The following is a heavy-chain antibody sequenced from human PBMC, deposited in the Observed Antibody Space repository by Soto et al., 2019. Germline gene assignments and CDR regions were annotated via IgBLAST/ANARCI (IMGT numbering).Heavy chain of an antibody. CDR3: AGEGNPSPYYFDY. Sequence: GGSLRLSCAASGFTFSSYSMNWVRQAPGKGLEWVSSISSSSSYIYYADSVKGRFTISRDNAKNTLYLQMNSLRAEDTAVYYCAGEGNPSPYYFDYWGQGTLVTVSS. V-gene: IGHV3-21*01. J-gene: IGHJ4*02. CDR2: ISSSSSYI. CDR1: GFTFSSYS.